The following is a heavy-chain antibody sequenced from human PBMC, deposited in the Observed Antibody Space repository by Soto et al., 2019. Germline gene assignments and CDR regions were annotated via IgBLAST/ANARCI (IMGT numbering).Heavy chain of an antibody. CDR2: VSYDERNI. CDR3: AKLLHNSYYNVMDV. D-gene: IGHD4-4*01. CDR1: GFTFSTPD. Sequence: GGSLRLSCVASGFTFSTPDMHWVRQAPGQGLEWVAVVSYDERNIYYADSVKGRFSVSRDNSKNTLYLQMDSLRAEDTATYYCAKLLHNSYYNVMDVWGQGTTVTSP. J-gene: IGHJ6*02. V-gene: IGHV3-30*18.